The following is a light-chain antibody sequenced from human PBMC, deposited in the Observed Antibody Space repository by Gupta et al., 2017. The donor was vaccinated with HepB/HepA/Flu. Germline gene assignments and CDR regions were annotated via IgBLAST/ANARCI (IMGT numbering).Light chain of an antibody. CDR3: AAWDDSLNGVV. J-gene: IGLJ2*01. CDR1: TSNIGSNT. Sequence: QSVLIQPPSASGTPGQTVTISCSGSTSNIGSNTVNWYQLLPGMAPRLLVYSNHQRPSGVPDRFFGSKSGTSASLAITGLQSEDEADYYCAAWDDSLNGVVFGGGTRLTVL. CDR2: SNH. V-gene: IGLV1-44*01.